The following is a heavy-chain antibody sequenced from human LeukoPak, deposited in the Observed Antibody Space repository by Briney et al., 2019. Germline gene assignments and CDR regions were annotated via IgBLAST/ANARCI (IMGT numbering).Heavy chain of an antibody. V-gene: IGHV3-9*01. D-gene: IGHD6-19*01. J-gene: IGHJ4*02. CDR3: AKEFYRAVAGTIGF. CDR2: ISWNSGGI. CDR1: GFIFDDYS. Sequence: GGSLRLSCAASGFIFDDYSMHWVRQAPGKGLEWVSGISWNSGGIGYGDSVKGRFTISRDNAKKSLYLQMDSLRAEDTAFYYCAKEFYRAVAGTIGFWGQGILVTVSS.